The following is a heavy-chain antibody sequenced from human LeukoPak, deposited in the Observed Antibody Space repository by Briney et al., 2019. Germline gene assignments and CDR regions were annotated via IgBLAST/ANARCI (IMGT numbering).Heavy chain of an antibody. CDR2: ISGSSGTI. J-gene: IGHJ4*02. D-gene: IGHD6-19*01. CDR3: AREGRQYSSGWYGGV. Sequence: GGSLRLSCAASGFTFSDYCMSWIRQAPGKGLEWVSYISGSSGTIYYADSVKGRFTISRDNAKNSLYLQMNSLRAEDTAVYYCAREGRQYSSGWYGGVWGQGTLVTVSS. CDR1: GFTFSDYC. V-gene: IGHV3-11*04.